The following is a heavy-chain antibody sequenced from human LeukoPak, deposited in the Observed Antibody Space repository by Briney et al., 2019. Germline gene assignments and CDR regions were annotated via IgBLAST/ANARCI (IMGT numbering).Heavy chain of an antibody. V-gene: IGHV1-2*02. J-gene: IGHJ4*02. Sequence: ASVKLSCKASGYTFTGYYMHWVRQAPGQGLVWMGWINPNSGGTNYTQKFQGRVTMTRDTSISTAYMELSRLRCDDTAVYYCARLASDIVVVPAAVWGQGTLVSVSS. CDR3: ARLASDIVVVPAAV. CDR2: INPNSGGT. CDR1: GYTFTGYY. D-gene: IGHD2-2*01.